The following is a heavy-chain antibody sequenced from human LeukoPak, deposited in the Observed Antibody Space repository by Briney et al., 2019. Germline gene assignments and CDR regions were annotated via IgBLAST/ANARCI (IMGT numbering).Heavy chain of an antibody. J-gene: IGHJ6*03. Sequence: GGSLRLSCAASGFTFSSYSMNWVRQAPGKGLEWVSYISSSSSTIYYADSVKGRFTISRDNAKNSLYLQMNSLRAEDTAVYYCVYGSGSYDYYYYYMDVSGKGTTVTVSS. V-gene: IGHV3-48*04. CDR2: ISSSSSTI. CDR3: VYGSGSYDYYYYYMDV. D-gene: IGHD3-10*01. CDR1: GFTFSSYS.